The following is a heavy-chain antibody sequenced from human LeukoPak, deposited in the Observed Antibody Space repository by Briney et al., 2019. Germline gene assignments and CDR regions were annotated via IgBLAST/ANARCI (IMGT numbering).Heavy chain of an antibody. V-gene: IGHV4-61*02. CDR1: GGSISSGSYY. CDR3: ARRPYYYGSGSYYYYYMDV. J-gene: IGHJ6*03. D-gene: IGHD3-10*01. Sequence: SETLSLTYTVSGGSISSGSYYWSWIRQPAGKGLEWIGRIYTSGSTNYNPSLKSRVTISVDTSKNQFSLKLSSVTAADTAVYYCARRPYYYGSGSYYYYYMDVWGKGTTVTVS. CDR2: IYTSGST.